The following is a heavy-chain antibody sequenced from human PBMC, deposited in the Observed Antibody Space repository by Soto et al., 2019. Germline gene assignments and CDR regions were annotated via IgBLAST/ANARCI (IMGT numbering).Heavy chain of an antibody. J-gene: IGHJ5*02. CDR2: ISSSSSYI. CDR1: GFTFSSYS. CDR3: ARDTRWYYSNTPTRSPPWFEP. V-gene: IGHV3-21*01. Sequence: GGSLRLSCAASGFTFSSYSMNWVRQAPGKGLEWVSSISSSSSYIYYADSVKGRFTISRDNAKNSLYLQMNSLRAEDTAVYYCARDTRWYYSNTPTRSPPWFEPWGQGTLVTVSS. D-gene: IGHD4-4*01.